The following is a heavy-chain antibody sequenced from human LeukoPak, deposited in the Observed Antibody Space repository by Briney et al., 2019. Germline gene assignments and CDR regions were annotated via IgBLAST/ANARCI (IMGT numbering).Heavy chain of an antibody. V-gene: IGHV3-21*01. CDR3: ARSLATIAPFDY. CDR2: ISSSSSSYI. J-gene: IGHJ4*02. CDR1: GFTFSSYA. D-gene: IGHD5-12*01. Sequence: PGGSLRLSCAASGFTFSSYAMHWVRQAPGKGLEWVSSISSSSSSYIYYADSVKGRFTISRDNAKNSLYLQMNSLRAEDTAVYYCARSLATIAPFDYWGQGTLVTVSS.